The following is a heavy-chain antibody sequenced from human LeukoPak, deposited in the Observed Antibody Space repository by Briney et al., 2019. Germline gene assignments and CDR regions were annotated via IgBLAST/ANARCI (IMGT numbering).Heavy chain of an antibody. CDR3: AKVAKYYYGSETYYFFEH. Sequence: GGSLRLSCAASGFTFISYGMTWVRQSPGKGLEWVANIKQDGTEKYYVDSVKGRFTISRDNAKNSLYLQMNSLRVEDTAVYYCAKVAKYYYGSETYYFFEHWGQGTPVTASS. CDR1: GFTFISYG. D-gene: IGHD3-10*01. V-gene: IGHV3-7*01. J-gene: IGHJ4*02. CDR2: IKQDGTEK.